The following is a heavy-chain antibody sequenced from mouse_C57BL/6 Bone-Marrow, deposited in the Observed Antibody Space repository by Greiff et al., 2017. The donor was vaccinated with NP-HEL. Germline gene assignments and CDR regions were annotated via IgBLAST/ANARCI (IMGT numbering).Heavy chain of an antibody. D-gene: IGHD3-2*02. CDR2: IDPSDSYT. CDR1: GYTFTSYW. Sequence: QVQLQQPGAELVMPGASVKLSCKASGYTFTSYWMHWVKQRPGQGLEWIGEIDPSDSYTNYNQKFKGKSTLTVDKSSSTAYMQLSSLTSEDSAVYYCARRRAQVGEGYAMDDWGQGTSVTVSS. V-gene: IGHV1-69*01. CDR3: ARRRAQVGEGYAMDD. J-gene: IGHJ4*01.